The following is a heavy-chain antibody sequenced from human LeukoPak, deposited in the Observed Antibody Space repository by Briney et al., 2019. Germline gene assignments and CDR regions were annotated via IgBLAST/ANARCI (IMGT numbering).Heavy chain of an antibody. D-gene: IGHD3-22*01. V-gene: IGHV3-30-3*01. CDR3: ARGNYYYDSSGYYYEVPYFDY. CDR1: GFTFSSYA. CDR2: ISYDGSNK. Sequence: PGGSLRLSCAASGFTFSSYAMHWVRRAPGKGLEWVAVISYDGSNKYYADSVKGRFTISRDNSKNTLYLQMNSLRAEDTAVYYCARGNYYYDSSGYYYEVPYFDYWGQGTLVTVSS. J-gene: IGHJ4*02.